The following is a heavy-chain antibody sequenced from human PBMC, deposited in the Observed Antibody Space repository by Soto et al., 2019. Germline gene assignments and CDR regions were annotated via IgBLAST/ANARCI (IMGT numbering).Heavy chain of an antibody. J-gene: IGHJ5*02. CDR3: ARDRLRYNWNYVSNWFDP. D-gene: IGHD1-7*01. Sequence: SVKVSCKASGGTFSSYAISWVRQAPGQGLEWMGGIIPIFGTANYAQKFQGRVTITADESTSTAYMELSSLRSEDTAVYYCARDRLRYNWNYVSNWFDPWGQGTLVTVSS. CDR1: GGTFSSYA. CDR2: IIPIFGTA. V-gene: IGHV1-69*13.